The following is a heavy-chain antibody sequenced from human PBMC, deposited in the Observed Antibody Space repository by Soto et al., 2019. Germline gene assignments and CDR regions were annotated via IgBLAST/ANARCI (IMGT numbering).Heavy chain of an antibody. CDR2: IIPMLAIT. CDR1: GGTFNVYT. J-gene: IGHJ3*02. V-gene: IGHV1-69*02. D-gene: IGHD2-15*01. CDR3: TLGSWSGETFDI. Sequence: QVQLVQSGAEVKKPGSSVKVSCKASGGTFNVYTIIWVRQAPGQGLEWMGRIIPMLAITNYAQRFQGRLTLTADTSTTTAYMELSSLTSEDTAVYYCTLGSWSGETFDIWGQGTLVTVSS.